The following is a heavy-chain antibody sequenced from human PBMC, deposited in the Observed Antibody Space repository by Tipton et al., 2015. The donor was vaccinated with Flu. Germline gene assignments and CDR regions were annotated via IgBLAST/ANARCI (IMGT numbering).Heavy chain of an antibody. J-gene: IGHJ4*02. D-gene: IGHD3-10*01. Sequence: SLRLSCAASGFTFSSYEMNWVRRAPGKGLEWVSYISSSGSTIYYADSVKGRFTISRDNAKNSLYLQMNSLRAEDTAVYYCARGAGGSGGPGVYLGQGTLVPVPS. CDR1: GFTFSSYE. CDR3: ARGAGGSGGPGVY. CDR2: ISSSGSTI. V-gene: IGHV3-48*03.